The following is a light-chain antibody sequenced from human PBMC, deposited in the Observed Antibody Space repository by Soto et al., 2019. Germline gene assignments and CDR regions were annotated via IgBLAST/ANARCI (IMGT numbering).Light chain of an antibody. CDR2: GTD. J-gene: IGLJ2*01. CDR3: AAWSDSLTGVV. Sequence: QSVLTQPPSASGTPGQRVTIYCSGSASDVGRNVVTWYQQSPGTAPRVLIYGTDQRASGVPDRFSGSKSDTSASLAISGLQAEDDADYYCAAWSDSLTGVVFGGGTKVTVL. V-gene: IGLV1-44*01. CDR1: ASDVGRNV.